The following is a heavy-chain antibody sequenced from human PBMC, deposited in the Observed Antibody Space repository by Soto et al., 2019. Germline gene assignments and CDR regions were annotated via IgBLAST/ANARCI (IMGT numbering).Heavy chain of an antibody. CDR3: ALLRWSGRVEDY. J-gene: IGHJ4*02. D-gene: IGHD2-15*01. V-gene: IGHV1-69*02. CDR2: IIPILGIA. Sequence: QVQLVQSGAEVKKPGSSVKVSCKASGGTFSSYTISWVRQAPGQGLEWMGRIIPILGIANYAQKFQGRVTSTADKSTSTAYMELSSLRSEDTAVYYCALLRWSGRVEDYWGQVTLVTVSS. CDR1: GGTFSSYT.